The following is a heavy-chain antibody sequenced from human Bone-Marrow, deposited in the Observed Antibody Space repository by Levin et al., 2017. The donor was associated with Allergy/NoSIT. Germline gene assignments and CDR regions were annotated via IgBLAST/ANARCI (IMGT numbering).Heavy chain of an antibody. CDR2: IYSVGTT. Sequence: GESLKISCAASGFTVSNNYMSWVRQPPGKGLEWVSLIYSVGTTHYADSVRGRFTISRDHSENTLYLQMHNLRAEDTAVYYCARNPGSTNWSWGQGTLVTVSS. D-gene: IGHD6-13*01. CDR3: ARNPGSTNWS. V-gene: IGHV3-53*01. J-gene: IGHJ4*02. CDR1: GFTVSNNY.